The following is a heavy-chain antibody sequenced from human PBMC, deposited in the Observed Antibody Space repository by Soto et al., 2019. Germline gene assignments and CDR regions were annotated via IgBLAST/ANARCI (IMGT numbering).Heavy chain of an antibody. D-gene: IGHD4-4*01. V-gene: IGHV1-69*08. CDR3: ARDKGRYSNYYYYMDV. CDR1: GGTFSSYT. Sequence: QVQLVQSGAEVKKPGSSVKVSCKASGGTFSSYTISWVRQAPGQGLEWMGRIIPILGIANYAQKFQGRVTITAYKSTSTAYMELSSLRSEDTAVYYCARDKGRYSNYYYYMDVWGKGTTVTVSS. CDR2: IIPILGIA. J-gene: IGHJ6*03.